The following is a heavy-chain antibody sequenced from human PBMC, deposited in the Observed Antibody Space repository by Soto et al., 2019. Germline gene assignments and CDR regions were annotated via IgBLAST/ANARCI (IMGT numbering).Heavy chain of an antibody. D-gene: IGHD4-17*01. Sequence: PGGSLRLSCAVSGFSFGTYWMSWVRQAPGKGLEWVANIKEDGSDKYYVDSLKGRFTISGDNAQNSLFLQMNSLRVEDTAVYYCVRGDYHFDYWGQGTLVTVSS. CDR1: GFSFGTYW. CDR2: IKEDGSDK. J-gene: IGHJ4*02. V-gene: IGHV3-7*01. CDR3: VRGDYHFDY.